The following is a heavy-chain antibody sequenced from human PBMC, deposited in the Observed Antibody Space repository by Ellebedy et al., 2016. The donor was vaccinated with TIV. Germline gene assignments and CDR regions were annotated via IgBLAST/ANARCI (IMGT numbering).Heavy chain of an antibody. V-gene: IGHV1-46*01. CDR3: AREQAGVGDFED. CDR2: IHPSDGGT. J-gene: IGHJ4*02. Sequence: AASVKVSCNASAYTFISYGISWVRQAPGQGLEWMGVIHPSDGGTLYAQKFQGRVTMTGDTATNTVYMDLSSLRSEDTAVYYCAREQAGVGDFEDWGQGTLVTVSS. CDR1: AYTFISYG. D-gene: IGHD3-10*01.